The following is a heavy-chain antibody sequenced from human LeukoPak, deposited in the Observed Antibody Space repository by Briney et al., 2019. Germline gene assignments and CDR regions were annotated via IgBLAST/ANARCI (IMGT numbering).Heavy chain of an antibody. V-gene: IGHV3-74*01. D-gene: IGHD6-19*01. CDR1: GFTFSSYW. J-gene: IGHJ4*02. CDR3: ARDWVAVAGRYFDY. CDR2: IESNGLT. Sequence: PGGSLRLSCEASGFTFSSYWMHWVRQIPGKGLMWVSRIESNGLTLYADSVRDRFTISRDNAKNSLYLQMNSLRVEDTAVYYCARDWVAVAGRYFDYWGQGTLVTVSS.